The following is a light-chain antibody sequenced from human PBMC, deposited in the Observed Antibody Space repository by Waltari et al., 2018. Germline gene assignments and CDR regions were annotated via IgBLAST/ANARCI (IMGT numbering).Light chain of an antibody. CDR1: RIRSDH. J-gene: IGLJ2*01. CDR3: TSRDSSGLVV. V-gene: IGLV3-19*01. CDR2: GKT. Sequence: SSELTQDPAVSVALGQTVRTTCKGDRIRSDHGSWYQQKPGQAPVLVLYGKTNRPSGIPNRFSGSSSGDTASLTLTGAQAEDEAAYYCTSRDSSGLVVFGGGTKLTVL.